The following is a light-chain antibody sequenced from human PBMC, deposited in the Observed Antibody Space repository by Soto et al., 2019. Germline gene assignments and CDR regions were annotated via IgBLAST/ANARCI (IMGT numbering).Light chain of an antibody. Sequence: DIQMTQSPSSLSASVGDRVTITCRASQDINNYLAWYQQKPGKIPKLLIYAASTLQPGVHSRFSGSGSGTVFTLTINSRQPEDVATYYCQNYKSAPNTFGRGTRLEIK. V-gene: IGKV1-27*01. CDR1: QDINNY. J-gene: IGKJ2*01. CDR2: AAS. CDR3: QNYKSAPNT.